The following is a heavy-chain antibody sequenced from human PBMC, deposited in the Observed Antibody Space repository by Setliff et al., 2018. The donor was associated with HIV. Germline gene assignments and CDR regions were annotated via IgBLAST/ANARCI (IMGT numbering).Heavy chain of an antibody. J-gene: IGHJ4*02. CDR2: IIPIFGTA. CDR3: ASPQGANQLLWSFDY. D-gene: IGHD2-2*01. V-gene: IGHV1-69*13. CDR1: GGTFISQA. Sequence: SVKVSCRASGGTFISQAISWVRQAPGQGLEWMGGIIPIFGTANYAQKFQGRVTITADESTNTAYMELSSLRSEDTAVYYCASPQGANQLLWSFDYWGQGTLVTVSS.